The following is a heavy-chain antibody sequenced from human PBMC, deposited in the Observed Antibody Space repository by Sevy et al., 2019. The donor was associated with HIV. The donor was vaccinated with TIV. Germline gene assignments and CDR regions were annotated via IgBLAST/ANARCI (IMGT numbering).Heavy chain of an antibody. D-gene: IGHD2-2*03. CDR2: IWYDGSNK. J-gene: IGHJ6*02. CDR1: GFTFSSYG. CDR3: ARDRVDIVVVPAARLEHYYYGMDV. V-gene: IGHV3-33*01. Sequence: GGSLRLSCAASGFTFSSYGMHWVRQAPGKGLEWVAVIWYDGSNKYYADSVKGRFTISRDNSKNTLYLQMNSLRAEDTAVYYCARDRVDIVVVPAARLEHYYYGMDVWGQGTTVTVS.